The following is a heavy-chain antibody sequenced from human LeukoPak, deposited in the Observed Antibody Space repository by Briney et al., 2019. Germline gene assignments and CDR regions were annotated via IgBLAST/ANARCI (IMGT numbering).Heavy chain of an antibody. V-gene: IGHV3-74*01. J-gene: IGHJ4*02. CDR3: AREPYYYDSSGPH. CDR2: INSDGSST. D-gene: IGHD3-22*01. Sequence: SCKASGFTFSSYWIHWVRQAPGKGLVWVSRINSDGSSTSYADSVKGRFTISRDNAKNTLYLQVNSLTAEATAVYYCAREPYYYDSSGPHWGQGTLVTVSS. CDR1: GFTFSSYW.